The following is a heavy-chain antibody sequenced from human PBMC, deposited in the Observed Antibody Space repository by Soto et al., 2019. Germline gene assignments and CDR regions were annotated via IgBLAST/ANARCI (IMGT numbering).Heavy chain of an antibody. V-gene: IGHV3-48*02. CDR3: ARYDGYCTTTSCYGTGSPGY. CDR2: ISSSSRTM. Sequence: EVQLVESGGGLVQPGGSLRLSCVASGFTFSSYGMNWVRQAPGKGLECVSYISSSSRTMYYADSVKGRFTISRDNAKNSLALQMNSLRDEDTAVYYCARYDGYCTTTSCYGTGSPGYWGQGTLVTVSP. D-gene: IGHD2-2*01. CDR1: GFTFSSYG. J-gene: IGHJ4*02.